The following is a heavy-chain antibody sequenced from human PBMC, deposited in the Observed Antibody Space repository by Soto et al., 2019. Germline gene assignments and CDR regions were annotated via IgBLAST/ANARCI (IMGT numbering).Heavy chain of an antibody. Sequence: GGSLRLSCAASGFSLTNYVMNWVRQAPGKGLEWISSISGSGGSTYYADSVKGRFTISRDSSKNTLYLQMNSLRAEDTAVYHCAKVGPDITMVRGLFKKTYFDHWGQGTLVTVSS. CDR1: GFSLTNYV. V-gene: IGHV3-23*01. CDR3: AKVGPDITMVRGLFKKTYFDH. J-gene: IGHJ4*02. D-gene: IGHD3-10*01. CDR2: ISGSGGST.